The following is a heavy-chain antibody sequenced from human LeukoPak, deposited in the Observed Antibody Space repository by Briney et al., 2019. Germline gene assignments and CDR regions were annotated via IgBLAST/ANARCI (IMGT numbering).Heavy chain of an antibody. CDR2: MNPNSGNT. D-gene: IGHD5-12*01. Sequence: ASVKVSCKASGYTFTSYDINWVRQATGQGLEWMGWMNPNSGNTGYAQKFQGRVTMTRNTSISTAYMELSSLRSEDTAVYYCATDQGIVATIIAFDIWGQGTMVTVSS. CDR3: ATDQGIVATIIAFDI. J-gene: IGHJ3*02. V-gene: IGHV1-8*01. CDR1: GYTFTSYD.